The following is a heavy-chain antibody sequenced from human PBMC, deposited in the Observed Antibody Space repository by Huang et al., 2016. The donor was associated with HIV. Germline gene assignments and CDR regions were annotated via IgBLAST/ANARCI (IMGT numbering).Heavy chain of an antibody. V-gene: IGHV4-34*01. CDR3: ARERMMSWLDDHDAFDI. CDR1: GGSFSGYY. Sequence: QVQLQQWGAGLLKPSETLSLTCAVYGGSFSGYYWGWIRQSPGKGLEWIGEINHRGSTNYNPSLKSRLTISGDTSKNQCSLKLSFVTAADTAVYYCARERMMSWLDDHDAFDIWGQGTMVTVSS. D-gene: IGHD1-1*01. J-gene: IGHJ3*02. CDR2: INHRGST.